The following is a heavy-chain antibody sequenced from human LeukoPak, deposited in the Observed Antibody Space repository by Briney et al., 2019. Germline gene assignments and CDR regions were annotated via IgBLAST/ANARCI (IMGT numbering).Heavy chain of an antibody. J-gene: IGHJ4*02. Sequence: GGSLRLSCAASGFTFSSYWMSWVRQAPGKGLEWVANIKQDGSEKYYVDSEKGRFTISRDNAKNSLYLQMNSLRAEDTAVYYCARDYYDSSGYTLRANWGQGTLVTVSS. V-gene: IGHV3-7*01. CDR3: ARDYYDSSGYTLRAN. D-gene: IGHD3-22*01. CDR2: IKQDGSEK. CDR1: GFTFSSYW.